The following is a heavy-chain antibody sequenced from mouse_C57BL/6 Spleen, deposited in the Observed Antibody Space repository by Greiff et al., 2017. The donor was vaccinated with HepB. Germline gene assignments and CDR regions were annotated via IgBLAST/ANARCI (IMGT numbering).Heavy chain of an antibody. V-gene: IGHV1-54*01. CDR1: GYAFTNYL. J-gene: IGHJ3*01. CDR2: INPGSGGT. Sequence: QVQLQQSGAELVRPGTSVKVSCKASGYAFTNYLIEWVKQRPGQGLEWIGVINPGSGGTNYNEKFKGKATLTADKSSSTAYMQLSSLTSEDSAVYFYAREEFAYWGQLTLVTVSA. CDR3: AREEFAY.